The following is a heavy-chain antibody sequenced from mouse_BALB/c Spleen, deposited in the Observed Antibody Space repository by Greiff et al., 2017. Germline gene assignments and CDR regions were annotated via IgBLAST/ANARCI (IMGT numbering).Heavy chain of an antibody. CDR1: GFTFSSYA. J-gene: IGHJ4*01. D-gene: IGHD2-4*01. CDR2: ISSGSSTI. V-gene: IGHV5-17*02. Sequence: EVQRVESGGGLVKPGGSLKLSCAASGFTFSSYAMSWVRQTPEKGLEWVAYISSGSSTIYYADTVKGRFTISRDNPKNTLFLQMTSLRSEDTAMYYCAYYDYDGGAAMDYWGQGTSVTVSS. CDR3: AYYDYDGGAAMDY.